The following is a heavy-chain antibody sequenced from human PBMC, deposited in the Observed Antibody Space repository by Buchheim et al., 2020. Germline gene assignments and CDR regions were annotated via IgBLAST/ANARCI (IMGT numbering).Heavy chain of an antibody. CDR3: VKSLGDCTSSTCRFFDS. D-gene: IGHD2-2*01. V-gene: IGHV5-51*01. CDR1: GYRFTNYY. CDR2: TYPADSDT. J-gene: IGHJ4*02. Sequence: EVQLVQSGAEVKKPGESLKISCKASGYRFTNYYIGWVRQMPGKGLEWMGSTYPADSDTRYSPSFQGQVTLPADKSITTAYPQWSSLKASDTAMYYCVKSLGDCTSSTCRFFDSWGQGTL.